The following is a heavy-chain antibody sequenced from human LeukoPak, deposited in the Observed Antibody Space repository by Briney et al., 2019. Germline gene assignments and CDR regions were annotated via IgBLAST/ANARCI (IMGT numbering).Heavy chain of an antibody. Sequence: GGSLRLSCAASGFTFSSYSMNWVRQAPGEGLEWVSSISSSSSYIYYADSVKGRFTISRDNAKNSLYLQMNSLRAEDTAVYYCARDDYDILTGYFYYFDYWGQGTLVTVSS. D-gene: IGHD3-9*01. CDR1: GFTFSSYS. J-gene: IGHJ4*02. CDR2: ISSSSSYI. CDR3: ARDDYDILTGYFYYFDY. V-gene: IGHV3-21*01.